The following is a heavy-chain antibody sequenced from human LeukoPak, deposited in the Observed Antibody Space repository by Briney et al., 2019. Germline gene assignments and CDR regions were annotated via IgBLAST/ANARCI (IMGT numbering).Heavy chain of an antibody. CDR3: ARAPADAGDDAFDI. J-gene: IGHJ3*02. V-gene: IGHV4-4*07. CDR1: GGSISSYY. CDR2: IYSSVST. D-gene: IGHD2-8*01. Sequence: SEALSHTCTVSGGSISSYYWSWIWQPAGKGLEWIGRIYSSVSTNYNPSLKSRVAMSVDASKNRFSLMLSSMAAADTAVYYCARAPADAGDDAFDIWGQGTMVTVSS.